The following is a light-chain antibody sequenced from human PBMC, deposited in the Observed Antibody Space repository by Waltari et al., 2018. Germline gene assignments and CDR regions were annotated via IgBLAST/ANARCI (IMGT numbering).Light chain of an antibody. Sequence: QSVLTQPPSVSGAPGQWVTIPCTGSSSNIGAGYDVHWYQQVPGTAPKLLIYGSTNRPSGVPDRFAGSKSGASASLAITGLQAEEEADYYCQSYDYSLGAYVFGIGTKVTVL. CDR1: SSNIGAGYD. CDR2: GST. CDR3: QSYDYSLGAYV. V-gene: IGLV1-40*01. J-gene: IGLJ1*01.